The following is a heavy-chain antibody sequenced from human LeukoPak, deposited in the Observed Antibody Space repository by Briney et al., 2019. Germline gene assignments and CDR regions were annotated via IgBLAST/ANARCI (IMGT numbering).Heavy chain of an antibody. CDR1: GFTFNNYA. D-gene: IGHD6-19*01. CDR3: AREKYSSGWYVDY. CDR2: IKQDGSEK. Sequence: GGSLRLSCAASGFTFNNYAMSWVRQAPGKGLEWVANIKQDGSEKYYVDSVKGRFTISRDNAKNSLYLQMNSLRAEDTAVYYCAREKYSSGWYVDYWGQGTLVTVSS. V-gene: IGHV3-7*01. J-gene: IGHJ4*02.